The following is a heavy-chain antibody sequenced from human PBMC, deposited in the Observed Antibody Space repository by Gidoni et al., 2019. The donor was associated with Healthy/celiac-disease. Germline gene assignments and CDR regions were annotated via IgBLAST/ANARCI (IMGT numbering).Heavy chain of an antibody. Sequence: QVQLVESGGGLVKPGGSLRLSCAASGFTFSDYYMSWIRQAPGKGLEWVSYISSSSSYTNYADSVKGRFTISRDNAKNSLYLQMNSLRAEDTAVYYCARRSRGYEYCSGGSCYPLDYWGQGTLVTVSS. J-gene: IGHJ4*02. CDR2: ISSSSSYT. CDR3: ARRSRGYEYCSGGSCYPLDY. CDR1: GFTFSDYY. V-gene: IGHV3-11*06. D-gene: IGHD2-15*01.